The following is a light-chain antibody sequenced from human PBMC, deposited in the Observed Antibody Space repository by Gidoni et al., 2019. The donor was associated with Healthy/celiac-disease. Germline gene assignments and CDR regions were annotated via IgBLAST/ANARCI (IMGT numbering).Light chain of an antibody. CDR1: SSNIGSNT. J-gene: IGLJ2*01. CDR3: AAWDASLTGHVV. CDR2: SNN. Sequence: QSVLTQPPSASGTPGQRVTISGSGGSSNIGSNTVNWYQQLPGTAPKLLIYSNNQRPSGVPDRFSGSKSGTSASLAISGLPSEDAADYYCAAWDASLTGHVVFGGGTKLTVL. V-gene: IGLV1-44*01.